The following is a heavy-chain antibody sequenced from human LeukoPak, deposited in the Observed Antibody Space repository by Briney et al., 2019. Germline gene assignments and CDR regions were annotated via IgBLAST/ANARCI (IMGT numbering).Heavy chain of an antibody. CDR3: ARAGYCSSTSCRSWFDP. Sequence: ASVKVSCKDSGYTFTSYDINWVRQATGQGLEWMGWMNPNSGNTGYAQKFQGRVTITRNTSISTAYMELSSLRSEDTAVYYCARAGYCSSTSCRSWFDPWGQGTLITVSS. J-gene: IGHJ5*02. V-gene: IGHV1-8*03. D-gene: IGHD2-2*03. CDR2: MNPNSGNT. CDR1: GYTFTSYD.